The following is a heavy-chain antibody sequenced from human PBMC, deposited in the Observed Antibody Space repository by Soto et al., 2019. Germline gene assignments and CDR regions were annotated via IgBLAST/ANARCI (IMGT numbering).Heavy chain of an antibody. J-gene: IGHJ6*02. Sequence: GGSLRLSCAASGFTFSSYAMSWVRQAPGKGLEWVSAISGSGGSTYYADSVKGRFTISRDNSKNTLYLQMNSLRAEDTAVYYCAKDQIAARPGYYYYGMDVWGQGTTVTVSS. CDR1: GFTFSSYA. V-gene: IGHV3-23*01. CDR3: AKDQIAARPGYYYYGMDV. D-gene: IGHD6-6*01. CDR2: ISGSGGST.